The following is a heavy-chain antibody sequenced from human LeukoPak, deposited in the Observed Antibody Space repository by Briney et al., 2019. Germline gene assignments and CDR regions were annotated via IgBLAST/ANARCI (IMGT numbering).Heavy chain of an antibody. CDR2: ISTYNGNT. J-gene: IGHJ1*01. CDR1: GYTFTSYG. Sequence: ASVKVSCKASGYTFTSYGISWVRQAPGQGLEWMGFISTYNGNTNYAQKLQGRVTMTTDTSTCTAYRDLRNHTSYHQTKNIRARGVPDRGYRGYDWGQETLVTVSS. D-gene: IGHD5-12*01. CDR3: ARGVPDRGYRGYD. V-gene: IGHV1-18*01.